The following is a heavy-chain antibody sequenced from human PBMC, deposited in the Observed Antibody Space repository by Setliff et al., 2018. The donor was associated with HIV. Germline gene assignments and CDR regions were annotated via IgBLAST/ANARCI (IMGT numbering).Heavy chain of an antibody. J-gene: IGHJ5*02. CDR2: IYMRGGT. D-gene: IGHD5-18*01. CDR1: GGSIISEISW. CDR3: AIDHVTNIAESGYGYTRIDP. Sequence: PSETLSLTCTVSGGSIISEISWWAWIRQPAGKGPEWLGQIYMRGGTDYNPSLEGRVTISLDTPKKQFSLKFTSVTAADTAVYYCAIDHVTNIAESGYGYTRIDPWGPGISVTVSS. V-gene: IGHV4-61*09.